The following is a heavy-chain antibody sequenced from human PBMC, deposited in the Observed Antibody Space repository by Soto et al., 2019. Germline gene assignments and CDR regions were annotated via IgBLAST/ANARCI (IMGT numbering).Heavy chain of an antibody. CDR2: IYYSGST. J-gene: IGHJ4*02. Sequence: SETLSLTCTVSGGSISSYYWSWIRQPPGKGLEWIGYIYYSGSTNYNPSLKSRVTISVDTSKNQFSLKLSSVTAADTAVYYCARLGYSSGRYLFDYWGQGTPVTVSS. D-gene: IGHD6-19*01. CDR3: ARLGYSSGRYLFDY. V-gene: IGHV4-59*08. CDR1: GGSISSYY.